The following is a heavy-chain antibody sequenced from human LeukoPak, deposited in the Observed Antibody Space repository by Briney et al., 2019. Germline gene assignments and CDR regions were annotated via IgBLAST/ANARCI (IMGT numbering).Heavy chain of an antibody. Sequence: GRSLRLSCAASGFTFDDYAMHWVRQAPGKGLEWVSGISWNSVSIGYADSVKGRFTISRDNAKNSLYLQMNSLRAEDMALYYCAEDGCGGDCYFDSWGQGTLVTVSS. CDR1: GFTFDDYA. V-gene: IGHV3-9*03. J-gene: IGHJ4*02. CDR2: ISWNSVSI. CDR3: AEDGCGGDCYFDS. D-gene: IGHD2-21*02.